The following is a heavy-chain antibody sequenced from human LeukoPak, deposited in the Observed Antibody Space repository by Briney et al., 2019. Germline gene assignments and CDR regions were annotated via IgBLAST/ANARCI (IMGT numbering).Heavy chain of an antibody. CDR1: GGSISSYY. CDR3: ARDFRKRYYYDSSGSYFDY. D-gene: IGHD3-22*01. CDR2: IYYSGST. J-gene: IGHJ4*02. V-gene: IGHV4-59*01. Sequence: PSETLSLTCTVSGGSISSYYWSWIRQPPGKGLEWIGYIYYSGSTNYNPSLKGRVTISVDTSKNQFSLKLSSVTAADTAVYYCARDFRKRYYYDSSGSYFDYWGQGTLVTVSS.